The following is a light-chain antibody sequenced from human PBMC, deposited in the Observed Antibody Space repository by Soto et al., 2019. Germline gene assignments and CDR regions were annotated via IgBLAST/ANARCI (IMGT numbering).Light chain of an antibody. CDR2: DVT. Sequence: QSVLTQPASVSGSPGQSITISCTGTSSDVGGYNYVSWYKQHPGKAPKLIIYDVTNWPSGVSNRFSGSKSGNTASLTISGLQAEDEADYYCCSYTSSATLVFGGGTKVTVL. V-gene: IGLV2-14*03. CDR1: SSDVGGYNY. CDR3: CSYTSSATLV. J-gene: IGLJ2*01.